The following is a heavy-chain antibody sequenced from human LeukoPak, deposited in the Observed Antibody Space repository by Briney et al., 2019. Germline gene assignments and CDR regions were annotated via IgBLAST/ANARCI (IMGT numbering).Heavy chain of an antibody. CDR2: ISAYNGNT. Sequence: GASVNVSCTASGYTFTSNGISWVRQAPGQGLECMGWISAYNGNTNYAQKFQGRVTMTTDTSTSTAYMELRSLRSDDTAVYYCARDSAMAYYEESWFDPWGQGTLVIVSS. CDR3: ARDSAMAYYEESWFDP. D-gene: IGHD5-18*01. J-gene: IGHJ5*02. CDR1: GYTFTSNG. V-gene: IGHV1-18*01.